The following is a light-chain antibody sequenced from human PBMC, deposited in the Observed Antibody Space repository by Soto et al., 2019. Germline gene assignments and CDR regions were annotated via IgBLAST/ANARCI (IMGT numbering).Light chain of an antibody. J-gene: IGKJ1*01. Sequence: DIQMTQSPSSLSASVGDRDTITCRASQGISNYLAWYQQKPGKVPKLLIYAASTLQSGVPSRFSGSGSGTDFTLTISSLQSEDFAVYYCQQYNNWPPWTFGQGTKVDIK. CDR3: QQYNNWPPWT. V-gene: IGKV1-27*01. CDR1: QGISNY. CDR2: AAS.